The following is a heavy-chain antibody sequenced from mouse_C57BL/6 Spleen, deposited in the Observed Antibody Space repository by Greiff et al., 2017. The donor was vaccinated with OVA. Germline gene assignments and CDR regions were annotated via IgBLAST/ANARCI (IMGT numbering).Heavy chain of an antibody. CDR3: EREEDYYGSSDYCDY. Sequence: EVQLQESGPGLVKPSQSLSLTCSVTGYSITSGYFWNWIRQFPGNKLEWLGYISYDGSNNYNPSLKNRITITRDTTKNQFFLKLKSVTTEDTATYYCEREEDYYGSSDYCDYWGQGTTLTVSS. CDR2: ISYDGSN. D-gene: IGHD1-1*01. V-gene: IGHV3-6*01. J-gene: IGHJ2*01. CDR1: GYSITSGYF.